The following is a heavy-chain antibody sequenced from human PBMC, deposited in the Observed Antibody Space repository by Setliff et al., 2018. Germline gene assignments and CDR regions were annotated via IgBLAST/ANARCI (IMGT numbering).Heavy chain of an antibody. J-gene: IGHJ4*02. D-gene: IGHD6-25*01. Sequence: ASVKVSCKATGYTLSRHYMHWARQAPGQGLEWMGIINPGGGSASIVQKFQGRVTMTSDTSTSTVYTEVTGLTSEDTAVYYCARAGLAAAGRKGVFDHWGQGTLVTVS. CDR3: ARAGLAAAGRKGVFDH. V-gene: IGHV1-46*01. CDR1: GYTLSRHY. CDR2: INPGGGSA.